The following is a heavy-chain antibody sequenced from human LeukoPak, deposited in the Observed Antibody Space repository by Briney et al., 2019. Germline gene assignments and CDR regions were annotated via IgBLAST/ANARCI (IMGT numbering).Heavy chain of an antibody. CDR1: GFTFSSYG. J-gene: IGHJ4*02. D-gene: IGHD3-3*01. CDR2: IRYDGSNK. V-gene: IGHV3-30*02. CDR3: AKDLDFGVVIQTFDY. Sequence: PGGSLRLSCAASGFTFSSYGMHWVRQAPGKGLEWVAFIRYDGSNKYYADSVKGRFTISRDNSKNTLYLQMNSLRAEDTAVYYCAKDLDFGVVIQTFDYWGQGTLVTVSS.